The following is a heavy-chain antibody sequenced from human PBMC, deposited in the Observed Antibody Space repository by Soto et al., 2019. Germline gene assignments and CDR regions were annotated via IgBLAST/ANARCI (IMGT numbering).Heavy chain of an antibody. Sequence: VRLSCAASGFTFSSYGMHWVRQAPGKGLEWVAVIWYDGSNKYYADSVKGRFTISRDNSKNTLYLQMNDLRAEDTAVYYCARDRHYYDSSGYYYYYGMDVWGQGTTVTVSS. CDR3: ARDRHYYDSSGYYYYYGMDV. CDR1: GFTFSSYG. D-gene: IGHD3-22*01. J-gene: IGHJ6*02. CDR2: IWYDGSNK. V-gene: IGHV3-33*01.